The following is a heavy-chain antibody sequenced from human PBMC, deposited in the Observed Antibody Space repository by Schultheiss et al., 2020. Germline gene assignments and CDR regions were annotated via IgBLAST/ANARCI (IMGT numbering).Heavy chain of an antibody. J-gene: IGHJ4*02. D-gene: IGHD4-23*01. CDR3: AREVHGGNSGLHY. CDR2: IYNRGST. V-gene: IGHV4-34*09. Sequence: SETLSLTCAVYGGSFSGYYWSWIRQPPGKGLEWIGYIYNRGSTDYNPSLKSRVTISVDTSKNQFSLKLSSVTAADTAVYYCAREVHGGNSGLHYWGQGTLVTVSS. CDR1: GGSFSGYY.